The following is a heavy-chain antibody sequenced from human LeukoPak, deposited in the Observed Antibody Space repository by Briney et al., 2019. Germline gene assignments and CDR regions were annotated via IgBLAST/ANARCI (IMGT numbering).Heavy chain of an antibody. V-gene: IGHV3-21*01. Sequence: GGSLRFSCAASGFTFSSYSMNWVRQAPGKGLEWVSSISSSSSYIYYADSVKGRFTISRDNARNSLYLQMNSLRAEDTAVDYCARLRYCSSTSCQITGAFDIWGQGTMVTVSS. CDR2: ISSSSSYI. CDR1: GFTFSSYS. CDR3: ARLRYCSSTSCQITGAFDI. J-gene: IGHJ3*02. D-gene: IGHD2-2*01.